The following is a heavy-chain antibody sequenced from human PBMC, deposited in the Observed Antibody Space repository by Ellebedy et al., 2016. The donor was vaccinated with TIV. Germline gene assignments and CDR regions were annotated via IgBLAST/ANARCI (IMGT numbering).Heavy chain of an antibody. J-gene: IGHJ4*02. D-gene: IGHD5-24*01. CDR3: ARSRDGYPVDY. V-gene: IGHV1-69*02. CDR2: IIPILGIA. CDR1: GYTLTELS. Sequence: ASAKVSCKVSGYTLTELSMHWVRQAPRQGLEWMGRIIPILGIANYAQKFQGRVTITADKSTSTAYMELSSLRSEDTAVYYCARSRDGYPVDYWGQGTLVTVSS.